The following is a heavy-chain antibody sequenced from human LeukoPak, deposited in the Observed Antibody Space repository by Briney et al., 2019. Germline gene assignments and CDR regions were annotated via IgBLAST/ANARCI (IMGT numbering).Heavy chain of an antibody. V-gene: IGHV3-23*01. CDR2: ISGSGGNT. CDR1: GFTFSSYA. J-gene: IGHJ4*02. Sequence: GGSLRLSCAASGFTFSSYAMTWVRQAPGKGLEWVSGISGSGGNTYYTDSVRGRLSISRDNSKNTLYLQVNSLRAEDTAVYYCARAGSSSWYAHFDYWGQGTLVTVSS. D-gene: IGHD6-13*01. CDR3: ARAGSSSWYAHFDY.